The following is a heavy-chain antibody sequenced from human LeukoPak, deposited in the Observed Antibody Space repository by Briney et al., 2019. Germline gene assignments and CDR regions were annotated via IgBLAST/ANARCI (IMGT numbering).Heavy chain of an antibody. Sequence: GGSLRLSCAASGFTFSSYWMHWVRQAPGKGLVWVSRINSDGGSTSYADSVKGRFTISRDNAKNTLDLRMNSLRAEDTAVYYCARSRGLLLPDYWGQGTLVTVSS. V-gene: IGHV3-74*01. J-gene: IGHJ4*02. CDR3: ARSRGLLLPDY. CDR1: GFTFSSYW. D-gene: IGHD3-3*01. CDR2: INSDGGST.